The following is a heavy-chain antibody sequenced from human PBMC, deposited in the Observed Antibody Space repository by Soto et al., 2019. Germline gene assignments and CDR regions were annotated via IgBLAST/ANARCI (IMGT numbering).Heavy chain of an antibody. CDR2: IVPIFGTP. CDR3: ARANVCATFGHYYYGMDV. CDR1: AGTFSSYA. V-gene: IGHV1-69*12. Sequence: QVQLVQSGPEVKKPGSSVKVSCKASAGTFSSYAISWVRQAPGQGLEWMGGIVPIFGTPNYAQKFQGRVTITADESTTTAYMELSGLRSEDTALYYCARANVCATFGHYYYGMDVWGQGTTVTVSS. J-gene: IGHJ6*02. D-gene: IGHD3-10*01.